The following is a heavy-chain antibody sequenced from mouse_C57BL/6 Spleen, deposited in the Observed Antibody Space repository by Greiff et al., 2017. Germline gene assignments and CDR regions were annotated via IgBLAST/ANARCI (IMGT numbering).Heavy chain of an antibody. V-gene: IGHV7-3*01. CDR3: ARYFSNSNRWFAY. CDR1: GFTFTDYY. CDR2: IRNKANGYTT. Sequence: EVKVVESGGGLVQPGGSLSLSCAASGFTFTDYYMSWVRQPPGKALEWLGFIRNKANGYTTEYSASVKGRFTISRDNSQSILYLQMNALRAEDSATYYCARYFSNSNRWFAYWGQGTLVTVAA. J-gene: IGHJ3*01. D-gene: IGHD2-5*01.